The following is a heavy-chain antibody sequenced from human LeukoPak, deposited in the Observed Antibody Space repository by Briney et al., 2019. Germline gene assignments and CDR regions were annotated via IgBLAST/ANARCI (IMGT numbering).Heavy chain of an antibody. D-gene: IGHD3-16*01. Sequence: GGSLRLSCAASGFAVSSNYMNWVRQAPGKGLEWVANIKQDGSEKYYVDSVKGRFTISRDNAKNSLYLQMNTLRAEDTAMYYCAKDAQPRSRWFDPWGQGTLVTVSS. V-gene: IGHV3-7*03. CDR2: IKQDGSEK. CDR3: AKDAQPRSRWFDP. CDR1: GFAVSSNY. J-gene: IGHJ5*02.